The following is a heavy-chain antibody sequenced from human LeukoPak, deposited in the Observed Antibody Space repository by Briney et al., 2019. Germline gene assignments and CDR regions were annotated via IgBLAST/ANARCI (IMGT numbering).Heavy chain of an antibody. Sequence: GGSLRLSCAASGFTFSSYSMHWVRQAPGKGLEWVSSISSSSSYIYYADSVKGRFTISRDNAKNSLYLQMNSLRAEDTAVYYCARVNLKRGLLFSTDYYYYYMDVWGKGTTVTISS. V-gene: IGHV3-21*04. CDR1: GFTFSSYS. J-gene: IGHJ6*03. D-gene: IGHD2-21*02. CDR3: ARVNLKRGLLFSTDYYYYYMDV. CDR2: ISSSSSYI.